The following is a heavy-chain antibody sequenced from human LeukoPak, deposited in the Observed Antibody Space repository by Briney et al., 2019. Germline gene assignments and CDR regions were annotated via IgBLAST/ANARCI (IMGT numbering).Heavy chain of an antibody. CDR1: GGTFSSYA. J-gene: IGHJ4*02. V-gene: IGHV1-69*04. Sequence: GSSVKVSCKASGGTFSSYAICWVRQAPGQGLEWMGRIIPILGIANYAQKFQGRVTITADKSTSTAYMELSSLRSEDTAVYYCARENYDSSGHPQGMGYWGQGTLVTVSS. CDR2: IIPILGIA. D-gene: IGHD3-22*01. CDR3: ARENYDSSGHPQGMGY.